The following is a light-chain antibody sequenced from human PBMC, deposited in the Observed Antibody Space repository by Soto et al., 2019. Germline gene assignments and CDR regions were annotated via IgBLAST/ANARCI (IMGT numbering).Light chain of an antibody. CDR1: SNDVGGYNF. CDR2: EVS. V-gene: IGLV2-14*01. Sequence: QSALTQPASVSGSPGQSITISCTGTSNDVGGYNFVSWYQQYPGKAPKLMIFEVSNRPSGVSSRFSGSKSGNSASLTISGLQAEDEADYYCSSYTSSSTLIFGTGTKVTVL. J-gene: IGLJ1*01. CDR3: SSYTSSSTLI.